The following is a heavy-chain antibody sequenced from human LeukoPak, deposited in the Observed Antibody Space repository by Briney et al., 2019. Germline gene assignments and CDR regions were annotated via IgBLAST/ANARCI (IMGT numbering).Heavy chain of an antibody. D-gene: IGHD2-2*01. J-gene: IGHJ4*02. CDR3: ARKHLYQLVTAYDY. V-gene: IGHV3-48*03. CDR1: GFTFSSYE. Sequence: GGSLRLSCAASGFTFSSYEMNWGRQAPGKGLEWVSYISSSGNTIYYADSVKGRFTISRDNAKNSLYLQMNSLRAEDTAVYYCARKHLYQLVTAYDYWGQGTLVTVSS. CDR2: ISSSGNTI.